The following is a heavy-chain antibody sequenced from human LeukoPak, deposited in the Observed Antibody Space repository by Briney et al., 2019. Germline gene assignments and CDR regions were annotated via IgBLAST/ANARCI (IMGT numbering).Heavy chain of an antibody. Sequence: GGSLRLSCAASGFTSSGYGMHWVRQAPGEGLEWVAYIYSDAMNSKYADSVKGRFTVSRDNSKNTLYLQMNSLRAEDTAVYYCAKRYTTGQFGNQLDYWGQGTLVTLSS. CDR2: IYSDAMNS. D-gene: IGHD4-17*01. J-gene: IGHJ4*02. CDR1: GFTSSGYG. CDR3: AKRYTTGQFGNQLDY. V-gene: IGHV3-30*02.